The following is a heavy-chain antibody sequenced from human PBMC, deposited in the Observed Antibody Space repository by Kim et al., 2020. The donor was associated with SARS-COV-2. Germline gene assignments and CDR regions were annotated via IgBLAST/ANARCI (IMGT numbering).Heavy chain of an antibody. D-gene: IGHD1-1*01. CDR3: ARHGFLTTGTTRVNYYYYYGMDV. CDR2: IYPGDSDT. CDR1: GYSFTSYW. Sequence: GESLKISCKGSGYSFTSYWIGWVRQMPGKGLEWMGIIYPGDSDTRYSPSFQGQVTISADKSISTAYLQWSSLKASDTAMYYCARHGFLTTGTTRVNYYYYYGMDVWGQGTTVTVSS. J-gene: IGHJ6*02. V-gene: IGHV5-51*01.